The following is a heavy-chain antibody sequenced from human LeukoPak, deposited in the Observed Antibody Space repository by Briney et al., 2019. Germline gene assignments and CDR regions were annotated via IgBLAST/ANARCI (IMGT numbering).Heavy chain of an antibody. CDR1: GGSISSYY. CDR3: ARDRYDYVWGSYRSYYFDY. CDR2: IYYSGST. V-gene: IGHV4-59*12. D-gene: IGHD3-16*02. Sequence: PSETLSLTCTVSGGSISSYYWSWIRQPPGKGLEWIGYIYYSGSTNYNPSLKSRVTISVDTSKNQFSLKLSSVTAADTAVYYCARDRYDYVWGSYRSYYFDYWGQGTLVTVSS. J-gene: IGHJ4*02.